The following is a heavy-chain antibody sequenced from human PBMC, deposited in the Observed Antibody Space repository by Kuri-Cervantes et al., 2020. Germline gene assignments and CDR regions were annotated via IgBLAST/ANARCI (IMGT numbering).Heavy chain of an antibody. Sequence: SLKISCAASGFTSDDYDMHWVRQAPGMGLEWVSGITSKSDSVRYADSVRGRFTVSRDNAKNFVYLQMNSLRAEDTAVYYCARHRSGWYSFDYWGQGTLVTVSS. CDR3: ARHRSGWYSFDY. CDR1: GFTSDDYD. D-gene: IGHD6-19*01. J-gene: IGHJ4*02. V-gene: IGHV3-9*02. CDR2: ITSKSDSV.